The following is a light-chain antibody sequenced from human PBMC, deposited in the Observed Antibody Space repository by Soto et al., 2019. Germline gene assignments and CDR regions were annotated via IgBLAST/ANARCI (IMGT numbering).Light chain of an antibody. V-gene: IGKV1-12*01. CDR1: QGISSW. CDR3: QPANSFRLT. CDR2: AAS. Sequence: DIQMTQSQSSVSASVGDRVTITCRASQGISSWLAWYQQKPGTAPKLLIYAASTLQSGVPSRFSGSGSWTHFILTISILQPEDFATYYSQPANSFRLTFAGGTKVDIK. J-gene: IGKJ4*01.